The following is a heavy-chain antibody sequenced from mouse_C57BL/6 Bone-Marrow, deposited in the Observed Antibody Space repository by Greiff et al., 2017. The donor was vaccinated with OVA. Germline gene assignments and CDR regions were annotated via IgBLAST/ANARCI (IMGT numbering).Heavy chain of an antibody. V-gene: IGHV14-4*01. CDR1: GFNIKDDY. D-gene: IGHD2-3*01. J-gene: IGHJ4*01. Sequence: EVKLVDSGAALVRPGASVKLSCTASGFNIKDDYMHWVKQRPEQGLEWIGCIDPENGDTEYASKFQGKATITADTSSNTAYLQLSSLTSEDTAVYYCTTWRWLLGMDYWGQGTSVTVSS. CDR3: TTWRWLLGMDY. CDR2: IDPENGDT.